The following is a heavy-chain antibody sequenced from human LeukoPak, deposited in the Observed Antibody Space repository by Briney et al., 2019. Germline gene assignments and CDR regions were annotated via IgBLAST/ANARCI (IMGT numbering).Heavy chain of an antibody. D-gene: IGHD3-10*01. V-gene: IGHV1-18*01. CDR3: VRDPDGSGSYNDY. CDR1: GYTFPSYC. Sequence: ASVKVSCKASGYTFPSYCICWVRQAPGQALEWMGWISAYNGYTNYPQKLQRRDTMTTDTSTSTAYIELRTLRSDGPALYYFVRDPDGSGSYNDYWGQGTMVTVSS. CDR2: ISAYNGYT. J-gene: IGHJ4*02.